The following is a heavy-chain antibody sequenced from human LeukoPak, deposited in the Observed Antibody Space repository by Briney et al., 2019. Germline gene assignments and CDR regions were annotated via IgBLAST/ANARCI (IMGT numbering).Heavy chain of an antibody. J-gene: IGHJ4*02. CDR3: ARLSSGYYSRFDY. V-gene: IGHV1-46*01. D-gene: IGHD3-22*01. CDR2: IDPSGGST. CDR1: GYTFTSCY. Sequence: ASVKVSCKASGYTFTSCYMHWVRQAPGQGLEWMGIIDPSGGSTSYAQKFQGRVTMTRDTSTSTVYMELSSLRSEDTAVYYCARLSSGYYSRFDYWGQGTLVTVSS.